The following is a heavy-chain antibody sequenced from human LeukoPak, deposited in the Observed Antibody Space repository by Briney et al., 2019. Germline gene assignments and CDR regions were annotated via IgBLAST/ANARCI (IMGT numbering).Heavy chain of an antibody. CDR1: GGSITSSNYY. V-gene: IGHV4-39*02. CDR3: ARGRVVAVVIFDPRVSWFDP. J-gene: IGHJ5*02. CDR2: IYYSGST. Sequence: SSETLSLTCTVSGGSITSSNYYWGWIRQPPRKGLEWIGSIYYSGSTYYSPSLKSRITISVDTSKNQFSLKLSSVTAADTAVYYCARGRVVAVVIFDPRVSWFDPWGQGTLVTVSS. D-gene: IGHD3-22*01.